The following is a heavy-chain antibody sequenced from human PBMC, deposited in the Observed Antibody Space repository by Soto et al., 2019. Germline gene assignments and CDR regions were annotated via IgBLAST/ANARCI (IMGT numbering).Heavy chain of an antibody. CDR3: AVSLGFGQLFAFDY. Sequence: TSETLSLTCAVSGGSISSSNWWSWVRQPPGKGLEWIGEIYHSGSTNYNPSLKSRVTISVDKSKNQFSLKLSSVTAADTAVYYCAVSLGFGQLFAFDYWGQGTLVTVSS. V-gene: IGHV4-4*02. D-gene: IGHD3-10*01. CDR2: IYHSGST. CDR1: GGSISSSNW. J-gene: IGHJ4*02.